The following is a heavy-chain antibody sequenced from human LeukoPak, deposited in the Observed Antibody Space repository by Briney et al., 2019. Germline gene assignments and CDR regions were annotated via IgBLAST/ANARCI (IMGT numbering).Heavy chain of an antibody. CDR1: GGSICTSKYY. J-gene: IGHJ4*02. Sequence: SETLSLTCTVSGGSICTSKYYWAWIRQPPGKGLEWIGSIYFSGSTYYNPSLKSRVSMSVDTSNNQFSLKVTSVTAADTAVYYCASDYGADSGYWGQGTLVTVSS. CDR2: IYFSGST. CDR3: ASDYGADSGY. V-gene: IGHV4-39*01. D-gene: IGHD4-23*01.